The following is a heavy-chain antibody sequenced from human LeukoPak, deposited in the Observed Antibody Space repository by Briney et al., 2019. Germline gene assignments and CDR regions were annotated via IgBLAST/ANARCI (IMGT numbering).Heavy chain of an antibody. CDR3: AKDLMYGDGRWEFDL. CDR1: GFSVSSYA. D-gene: IGHD2-21*02. J-gene: IGHJ5*02. CDR2: IGAGGTDT. Sequence: GGSLRLSCAAPGFSVSSYATTWVRQAPGKGLEWVSGIGAGGTDTYYADAVKGRFIISKDKSKNMLYLQMNSLRVEDTAVYHCAKDLMYGDGRWEFDLWGQGTLVTVSS. V-gene: IGHV3-23*01.